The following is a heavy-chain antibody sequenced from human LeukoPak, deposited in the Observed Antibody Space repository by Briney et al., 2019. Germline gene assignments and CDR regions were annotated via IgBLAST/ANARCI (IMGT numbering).Heavy chain of an antibody. Sequence: GGSLRLSCAVSGFTFSSYWMSWVRQAPGKGLEWAANIKQDGSEKYYVDSVKGRFTISRDNAKNSLYLQMNSLRAEDTAVYYCARDDGAAGYWGQGTLVTVSS. D-gene: IGHD3-10*01. CDR1: GFTFSSYW. CDR3: ARDDGAAGY. V-gene: IGHV3-7*01. CDR2: IKQDGSEK. J-gene: IGHJ4*02.